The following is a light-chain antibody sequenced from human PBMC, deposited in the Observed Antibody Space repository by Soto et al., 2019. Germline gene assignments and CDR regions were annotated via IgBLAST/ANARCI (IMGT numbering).Light chain of an antibody. Sequence: EIVMTQSPVTLSVSPGERATLSCRASQSVNNNLAWYQQKPGQAPRLLIYGASTRATGIPARFSGSGSGTDFTLTISSLEPEDFGVYYCQQRSNWPQITFGGGTKVEIK. V-gene: IGKV3-15*01. CDR1: QSVNNN. CDR2: GAS. CDR3: QQRSNWPQIT. J-gene: IGKJ4*01.